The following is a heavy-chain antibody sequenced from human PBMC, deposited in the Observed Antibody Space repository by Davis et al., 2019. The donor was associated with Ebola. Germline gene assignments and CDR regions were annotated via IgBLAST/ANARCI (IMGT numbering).Heavy chain of an antibody. J-gene: IGHJ4*02. CDR2: IYYSGST. Sequence: SETLSLTCTASGGSISSSSYYWGWIRQPPGKGLEWIGSIYYSGSTYYNPSLKSRVTISVDTSKNQFSLKLSSVTAADTAVYYCARAPKVLRFLEWLFDYWGQGTLVTVSS. V-gene: IGHV4-39*01. CDR3: ARAPKVLRFLEWLFDY. CDR1: GGSISSSSYY. D-gene: IGHD3-3*01.